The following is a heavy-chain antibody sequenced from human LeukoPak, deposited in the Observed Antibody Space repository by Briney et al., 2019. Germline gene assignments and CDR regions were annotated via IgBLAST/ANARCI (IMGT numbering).Heavy chain of an antibody. D-gene: IGHD3-9*01. CDR2: IYSGGST. Sequence: GGSLRLSCAASGFTVSSNYMSWVRQAPGEGLEWVSVIYSGGSTYYADSVKGRFTISRDNSKNTLYLQMNSLRAEDTAVYYCARKYDLTGHFDYWGQGTLVTVSS. V-gene: IGHV3-66*01. CDR3: ARKYDLTGHFDY. CDR1: GFTVSSNY. J-gene: IGHJ4*02.